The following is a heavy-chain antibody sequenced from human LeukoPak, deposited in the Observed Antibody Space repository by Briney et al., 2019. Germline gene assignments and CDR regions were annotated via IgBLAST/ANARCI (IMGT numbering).Heavy chain of an antibody. Sequence: ASVKVSYKTSGYTFTASYMHWLRQAPGQGPEWMGWINPISGGTNYAQKFQDRVTMTRDTSISTAYMELSGLTSDDTAVYYCAREGPNYDTSSSDIWGQGTMVTVSS. CDR3: AREGPNYDTSSSDI. V-gene: IGHV1-2*02. CDR1: GYTFTASY. J-gene: IGHJ3*02. CDR2: INPISGGT. D-gene: IGHD3-22*01.